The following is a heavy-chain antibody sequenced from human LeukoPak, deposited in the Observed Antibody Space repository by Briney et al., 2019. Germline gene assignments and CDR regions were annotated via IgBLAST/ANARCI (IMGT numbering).Heavy chain of an antibody. CDR2: INQDGTEK. Sequence: HPGGSLRLSCAASGFPFSRHSMSWVRQAPGKGLEWVANINQDGTEKYYMDSVKGRFTISRDNSKNTLYLQMNSLRAEDTAVYYCARDPPYCSSTSCYPLHYFDYWCQGTLVTVSS. CDR3: ARDPPYCSSTSCYPLHYFDY. V-gene: IGHV3-7*01. D-gene: IGHD2-2*01. J-gene: IGHJ4*02. CDR1: GFPFSRHS.